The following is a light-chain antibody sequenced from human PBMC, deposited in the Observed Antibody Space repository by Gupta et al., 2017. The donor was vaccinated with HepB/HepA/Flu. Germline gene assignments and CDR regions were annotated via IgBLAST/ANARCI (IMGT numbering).Light chain of an antibody. Sequence: QSALPPPPAVSGSPGHSITLPCPGISDDVGSYNRLCWYQQSPGTVAKLMIFEVSNRPSGVPYRFSGSNSGNTAFLTISGLQAEDEADYYCSSYTSSSIVTFGGGTKLTVL. J-gene: IGLJ2*01. CDR3: SSYTSSSIVT. CDR1: SDDVGSYNR. V-gene: IGLV2-18*02. CDR2: EVS.